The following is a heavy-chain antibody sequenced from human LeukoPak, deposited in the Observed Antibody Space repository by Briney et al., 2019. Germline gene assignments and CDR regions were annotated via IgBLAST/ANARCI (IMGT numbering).Heavy chain of an antibody. D-gene: IGHD3-10*01. CDR1: GGSMTNYY. V-gene: IGHV4-4*07. J-gene: IGHJ4*02. CDR2: MYFSGRT. Sequence: PSETLSLTCTVSGGSMTNYYWSWIRQPAGKGLEWIGRMYFSGRTHYNPFLKSRVTMSVDTSKNQFSLKVSSVTAADTAVYYCARVGSDGGYFDYWGQGTLVTVSS. CDR3: ARVGSDGGYFDY.